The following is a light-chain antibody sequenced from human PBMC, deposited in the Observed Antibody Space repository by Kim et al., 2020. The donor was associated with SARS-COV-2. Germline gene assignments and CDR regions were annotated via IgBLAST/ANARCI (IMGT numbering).Light chain of an antibody. J-gene: IGLJ1*01. CDR1: TSDVGSYNF. Sequence: QSALTQPRSVSGSPGQSVTISCSGTTSDVGSYNFVSWYQQYPGKAPKLVLYDVSQRPSGAPDRFSGSRSVNTASLTISGLQAEDEADYTCCSYAGNFTFVFGTGTQVTVL. V-gene: IGLV2-11*01. CDR2: DVS. CDR3: CSYAGNFTFV.